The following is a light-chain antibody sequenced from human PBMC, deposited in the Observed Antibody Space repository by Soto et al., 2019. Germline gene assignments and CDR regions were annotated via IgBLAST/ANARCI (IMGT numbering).Light chain of an antibody. CDR1: SSNIGAGYD. Sequence: QSVLTQPPSVSGAPGQRVTISCTGSSSNIGAGYDVHWYQQLPGTAPKLLIYGNSNRPSGVPDRFSGSKSGTSASLAITGLQAEDEADYYCQSYDSSLGVVGGGTKLTVL. CDR3: QSYDSSLGV. V-gene: IGLV1-40*01. CDR2: GNS. J-gene: IGLJ2*01.